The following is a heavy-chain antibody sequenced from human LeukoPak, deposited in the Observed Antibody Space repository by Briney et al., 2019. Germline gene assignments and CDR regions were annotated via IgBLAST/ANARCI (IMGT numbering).Heavy chain of an antibody. V-gene: IGHV4-59*11. Sequence: SETLSLTCAVSGASMNTHYWSWIRQPPGKGLEWIGYMLDTVTTKDNPSLKSRFTLPADTSKNQFSLRLTSVTAADTAVYYCATIKRGNIFGYFDFWGQGIPVTVSS. J-gene: IGHJ4*02. D-gene: IGHD5-18*01. CDR3: ATIKRGNIFGYFDF. CDR1: GASMNTHY. CDR2: MLDTVTT.